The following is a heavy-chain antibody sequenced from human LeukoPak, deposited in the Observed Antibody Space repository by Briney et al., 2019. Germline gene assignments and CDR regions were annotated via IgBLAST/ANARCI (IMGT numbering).Heavy chain of an antibody. D-gene: IGHD3-10*01. V-gene: IGHV3-30-3*01. CDR2: ISYDGSNK. J-gene: IGHJ4*02. CDR1: GFTFSSYA. Sequence: PGGSLRLSCAASGFTFSSYAMHWVRQAPGKGLEWVAVISYDGSNKYYADSVKGRFTISRDNAKNTLYLQMNSLRAEDTAVYFCARYYYGSGTYRTFDYWGQGTLVTVSS. CDR3: ARYYYGSGTYRTFDY.